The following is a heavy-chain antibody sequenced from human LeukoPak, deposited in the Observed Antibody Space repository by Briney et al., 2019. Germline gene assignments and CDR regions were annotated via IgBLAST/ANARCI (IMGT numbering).Heavy chain of an antibody. D-gene: IGHD2-15*01. Sequence: KSSETLSLTCTVSGASIRSSDYYWSWIRQPPGKGLEWIGYIYDSGSTYYNPSLKSRITISVDTSENRFSLKLSSVTATDTAVYYCARDCSGGSCYGAFDIWGQGTMVTVSS. V-gene: IGHV4-30-4*01. J-gene: IGHJ3*02. CDR3: ARDCSGGSCYGAFDI. CDR2: IYDSGST. CDR1: GASIRSSDYY.